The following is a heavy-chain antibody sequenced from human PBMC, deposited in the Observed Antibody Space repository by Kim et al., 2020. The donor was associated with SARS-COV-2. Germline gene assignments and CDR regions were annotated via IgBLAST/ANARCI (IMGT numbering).Heavy chain of an antibody. D-gene: IGHD6-13*01. J-gene: IGHJ4*02. CDR3: ARVYSSSWYGIFDY. V-gene: IGHV3-74*01. CDR1: GFTFSSYW. CDR2: INSDGSST. Sequence: GGSLRLSCAASGFTFSSYWMHWVRQAPGKGLVWVSRINSDGSSTSYADSVKGRFTISRDNAKNTLYLQMNSLRAEDTAVYYCARVYSSSWYGIFDYWGQGTLVTVSS.